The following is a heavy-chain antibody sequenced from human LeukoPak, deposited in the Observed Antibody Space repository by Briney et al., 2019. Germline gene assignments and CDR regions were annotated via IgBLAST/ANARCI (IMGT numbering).Heavy chain of an antibody. CDR1: GFTFSSYA. J-gene: IGHJ4*02. Sequence: GGSLRLSCAAFGFTFSSYAMSWVRQAPGKGLEWVSAISGSGGSTYYADSVKGRFTISRDNSKNTLYLQMNSLRAEDTAVYYCAKIQASYDFWSGYYLSPADYWGQGTLVTVSS. CDR2: ISGSGGST. CDR3: AKIQASYDFWSGYYLSPADY. V-gene: IGHV3-23*01. D-gene: IGHD3-3*01.